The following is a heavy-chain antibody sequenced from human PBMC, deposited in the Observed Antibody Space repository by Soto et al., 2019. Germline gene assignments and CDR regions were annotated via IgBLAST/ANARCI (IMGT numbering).Heavy chain of an antibody. D-gene: IGHD1-1*01. CDR1: GGSISSAGYY. Sequence: QVQLQESGPGLVEPSQTLSLTCTVSGGSISSAGYYWSWIRQRPGKGLEWIGYIYFSGVTYYNPSLESRVPISVDTSKNQFSLRLSSVTAADTAVYYCARDPWRTPPEAAFDVWGQGTKVTVSS. J-gene: IGHJ3*01. V-gene: IGHV4-31*03. CDR3: ARDPWRTPPEAAFDV. CDR2: IYFSGVT.